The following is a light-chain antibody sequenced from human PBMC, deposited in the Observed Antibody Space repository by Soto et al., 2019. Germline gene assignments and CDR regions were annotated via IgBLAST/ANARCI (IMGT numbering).Light chain of an antibody. CDR2: GAS. J-gene: IGKJ1*01. V-gene: IGKV3-15*01. CDR1: QMFSTSY. CDR3: QRQSNWPRT. Sequence: EIGFTQSPGTLSLSPGERATLSCRCSQMFSTSYLAWYQQKPGQAPRLLIYGASTRATGIPARFSGSGSGTGFTLTISSLQSEDFAIYYCQRQSNWPRTFGQGTKVDIK.